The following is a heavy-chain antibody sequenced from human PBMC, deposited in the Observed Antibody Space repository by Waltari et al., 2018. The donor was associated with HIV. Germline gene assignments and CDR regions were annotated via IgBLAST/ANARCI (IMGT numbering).Heavy chain of an antibody. V-gene: IGHV3-53*01. CDR3: ATGVRYYGP. D-gene: IGHD3-10*01. J-gene: IGHJ5*02. CDR1: NFSVSGKH. Sequence: AESGGRLIQPGGSLGLSCPASNFSVSGKHVTWIRQAPGGSLEWVAVIYPDDTTHYADSVSGRFTISRAKSRTTVHLLMNGLFVDDTATYFCATGVRYYGPWGQGTRVTVSS. CDR2: IYPDDTT.